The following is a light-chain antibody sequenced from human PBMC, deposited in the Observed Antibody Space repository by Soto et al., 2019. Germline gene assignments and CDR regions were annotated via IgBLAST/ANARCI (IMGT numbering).Light chain of an antibody. CDR2: DTS. J-gene: IGKJ2*01. V-gene: IGKV3-20*01. Sequence: ENVLTQSPGTLSLSPGERATLSCSASQSVSSSYLAWYQQKPGQAPRLLIYDTSSRATGIPDRFSGSGSGTDFTLTISRLEPEDFAVYYCQQYVTSPPMYTFGQGTKLEIK. CDR3: QQYVTSPPMYT. CDR1: QSVSSSY.